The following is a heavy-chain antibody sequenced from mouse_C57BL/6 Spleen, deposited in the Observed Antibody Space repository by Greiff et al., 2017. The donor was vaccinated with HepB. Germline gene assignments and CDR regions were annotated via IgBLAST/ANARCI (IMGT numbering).Heavy chain of an antibody. Sequence: QVQLQQPGAELVKPGASVKLSCKASGYTFTSYWMHWVKQRPGQGLEWIGMIYPNNGSTNYNEKFKSKATLTVDKSSSTAYMQLSSLTSEDSAVYCCARWKGYAHCCFDDWGKGTTVTVSS. V-gene: IGHV1-64*01. J-gene: IGHJ1*03. CDR3: ARWKGYAHCCFDD. D-gene: IGHD2-2*01. CDR1: GYTFTSYW. CDR2: IYPNNGST.